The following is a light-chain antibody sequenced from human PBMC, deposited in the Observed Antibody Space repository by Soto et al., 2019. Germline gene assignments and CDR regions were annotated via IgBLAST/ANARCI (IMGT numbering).Light chain of an antibody. J-gene: IGLJ1*01. CDR1: SSDVGGYNY. Sequence: QSALTQPASVSGSPGQSITISCTGTSSDVGGYNYVSWYQQHPGKAPKLMIYDVSNRPSGVSDRFSGCKSGNTASLTISGLQAEDEADYYCSSYTSSSTLVFGTGTKLPVL. CDR3: SSYTSSSTLV. V-gene: IGLV2-14*01. CDR2: DVS.